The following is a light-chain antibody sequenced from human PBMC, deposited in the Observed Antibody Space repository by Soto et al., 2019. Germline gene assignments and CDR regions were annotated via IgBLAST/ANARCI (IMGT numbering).Light chain of an antibody. CDR3: QQYFNTPLT. J-gene: IGKJ4*01. CDR2: WAS. CDR1: QNVLNRANNKNY. V-gene: IGKV4-1*01. Sequence: DIVMTQSPDSLAVSLGERATINCKSSQNVLNRANNKNYIAWYQQKPAQPPKLLIYWASTRESGVPDRFSGSGSGTDFTLTISSLQAEDVAVYFCQQYFNTPLTFGGGTKVEIK.